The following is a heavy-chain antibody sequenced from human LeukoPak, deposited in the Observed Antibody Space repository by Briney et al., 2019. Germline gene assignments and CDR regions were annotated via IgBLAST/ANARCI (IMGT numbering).Heavy chain of an antibody. V-gene: IGHV3-23*01. CDR2: ISGSGGST. D-gene: IGHD1-26*01. CDR1: GFTFSRYA. CDR3: GRDSPLVGATVDY. J-gene: IGHJ4*02. Sequence: GGSRRLSCAAFGFTFSRYAMSWARGAAGRWMDWVEAISGSGGSTYYADSVKGRFTLSRDNAKNTLYLQMNSLRVEDTAVYYWGRDSPLVGATVDYWGQGTTVTVSS.